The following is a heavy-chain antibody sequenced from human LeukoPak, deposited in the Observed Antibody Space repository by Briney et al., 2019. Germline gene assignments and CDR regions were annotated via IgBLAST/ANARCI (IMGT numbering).Heavy chain of an antibody. CDR2: ITANGLRT. J-gene: IGHJ4*02. V-gene: IGHV3-64D*06. Sequence: GGSLRLSCSASGFTFSTYTMHWVRQAPGKGLEYVAAITANGLRTFYRDSVSGRFSISRDNSKNTLYLQMSSLRPEGTAIYYCAKDRYSSGWYVSDHWGQGTLVTVSS. D-gene: IGHD6-19*01. CDR1: GFTFSTYT. CDR3: AKDRYSSGWYVSDH.